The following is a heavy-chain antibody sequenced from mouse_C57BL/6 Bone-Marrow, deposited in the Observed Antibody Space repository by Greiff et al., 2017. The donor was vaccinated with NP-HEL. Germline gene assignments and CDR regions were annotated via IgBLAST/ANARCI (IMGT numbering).Heavy chain of an antibody. CDR3: AREGSSYGYYAMDY. CDR1: GYSITSGYY. J-gene: IGHJ4*01. D-gene: IGHD1-1*01. CDR2: ISYDGSN. Sequence: EVQLQESGPGLVKPSQSLSLTCSVTGYSITSGYYWNWIRQFPGNKLEWMGYISYDGSNNYNPSLKNRISITRDTSKNQFFLKLNSVTTEDTATYYCAREGSSYGYYAMDYWGQGTSVTVSS. V-gene: IGHV3-6*01.